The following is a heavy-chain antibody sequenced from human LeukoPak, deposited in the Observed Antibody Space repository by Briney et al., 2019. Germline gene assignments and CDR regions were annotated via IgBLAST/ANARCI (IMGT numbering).Heavy chain of an antibody. CDR3: ARNQGIPATGTGWFDP. CDR2: ISGSGGST. D-gene: IGHD6-13*01. Sequence: GGSLRLSCAASGFTFSSYGMSWVRQAPGKGLEWVSAISGSGGSTNYVDSVKGRFTISRDNSKNTLYLQMSSLRVEDTAVYYCARNQGIPATGTGWFDPWGQGTLVTVSS. J-gene: IGHJ5*02. CDR1: GFTFSSYG. V-gene: IGHV3-23*01.